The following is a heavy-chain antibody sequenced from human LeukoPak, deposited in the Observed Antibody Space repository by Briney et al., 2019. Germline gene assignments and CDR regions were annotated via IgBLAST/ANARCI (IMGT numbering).Heavy chain of an antibody. CDR1: GGSISSSSYY. J-gene: IGHJ4*02. D-gene: IGHD3-22*01. CDR2: IYYSGST. V-gene: IGHV4-39*07. CDR3: AGNHYYDSSGSPDY. Sequence: PSETLSLTCTVSGGSISSSSYYWGWIRQPPGKGLEWIGSIYYSGSTYYNPSLKSRVTISVDTSKNQFSLKLSSVTAADTAVYYCAGNHYYDSSGSPDYWGQGTLVTVSS.